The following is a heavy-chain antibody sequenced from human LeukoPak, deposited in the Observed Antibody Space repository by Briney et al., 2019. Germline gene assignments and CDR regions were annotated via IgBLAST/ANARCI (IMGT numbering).Heavy chain of an antibody. D-gene: IGHD3-9*01. CDR3: AKAGRYFDWLSYY. CDR2: ISGSGGST. J-gene: IGHJ4*02. V-gene: IGHV3-23*01. Sequence: ETLSLTCAVYGGSFSGYYWSWIRQAPGKGLEWVSAISGSGGSTYYADSVKGRFTISRDNSKNTLYLQMNSLRAEDTAVYYCAKAGRYFDWLSYYWGQGTLVTVSS. CDR1: GGSFSGYY.